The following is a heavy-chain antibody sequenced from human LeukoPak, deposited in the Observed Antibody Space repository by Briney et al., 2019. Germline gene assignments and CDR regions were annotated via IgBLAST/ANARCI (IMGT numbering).Heavy chain of an antibody. CDR3: ACSRDGYNSGIDY. J-gene: IGHJ4*02. D-gene: IGHD5-24*01. Sequence: SETLSLTCTVSGGSISSYYWSWIRQPPGKGLEGIGYIYYSGSTNYNPSLKSRVTISVDTSKNQFSLKLSSVTAADTAVYYCACSRDGYNSGIDYWGQGTLVTVSS. CDR1: GGSISSYY. V-gene: IGHV4-59*01. CDR2: IYYSGST.